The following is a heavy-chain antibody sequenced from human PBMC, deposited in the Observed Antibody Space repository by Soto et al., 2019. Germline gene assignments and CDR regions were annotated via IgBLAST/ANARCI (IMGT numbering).Heavy chain of an antibody. J-gene: IGHJ5*02. D-gene: IGHD1-26*01. V-gene: IGHV6-1*01. CDR2: TYYRSKWYN. CDR3: ARDVRRRWYSGSYNWFDP. CDR1: GDSVSSNSAA. Sequence: SQTLSLTCAISGDSVSSNSAAWNWIRQSPSRGLEWLGRTYYRSKWYNDYAVSVKSRITINPDTSKNQFSLQLNSVTPEDTAVYYCARDVRRRWYSGSYNWFDPWGQGTLVTVSS.